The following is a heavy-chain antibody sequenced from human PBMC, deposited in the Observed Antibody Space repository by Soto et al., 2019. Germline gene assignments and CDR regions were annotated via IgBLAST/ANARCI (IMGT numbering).Heavy chain of an antibody. D-gene: IGHD2-2*01. CDR3: AREGTSSSTSCTTYFSFGMDV. CDR1: GYTFASYG. Sequence: QVQLVQSGAEVKKPGASVKVSCKASGYTFASYGISWVRQAPGQGLEWMGWISAYNGNTNYAQKFQGRVTMTTDTFTRTAYMEVRSLRSDDTAVNYCAREGTSSSTSCTTYFSFGMDVWGQGTTVTVSS. V-gene: IGHV1-18*01. J-gene: IGHJ6*02. CDR2: ISAYNGNT.